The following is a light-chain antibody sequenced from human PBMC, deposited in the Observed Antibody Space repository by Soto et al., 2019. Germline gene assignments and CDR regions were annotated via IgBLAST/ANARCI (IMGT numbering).Light chain of an antibody. CDR3: ETWDSNTQV. CDR2: LEGSGSY. V-gene: IGLV4-60*02. J-gene: IGLJ2*01. CDR1: SGHSSYI. Sequence: QAVVTQSSSSTASLGSSVKLTCTLSSGHSSYIIAWHQQQPEKAPRYLMKLEGSGSYNKGSGAPDRFSGSSSGADRYLTISNLQFEDEAEYFCETWDSNTQVFGGGTTLTVL.